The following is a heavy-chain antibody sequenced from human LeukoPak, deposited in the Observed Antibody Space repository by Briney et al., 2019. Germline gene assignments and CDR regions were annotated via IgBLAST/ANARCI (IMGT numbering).Heavy chain of an antibody. D-gene: IGHD3-16*01. Sequence: ASVKVSCKTSGYTFTSYDINWVRQAPGQGLEWMGRIIPLLDVRNHAQKFQGRVTLTADKTTSTVYMELSSLRSEDTAIYYCARESRMVTFGGVTVAYYFDSWGQGTLVIVSS. V-gene: IGHV1-69*04. CDR1: GYTFTSYD. CDR3: ARESRMVTFGGVTVAYYFDS. J-gene: IGHJ4*02. CDR2: IIPLLDVR.